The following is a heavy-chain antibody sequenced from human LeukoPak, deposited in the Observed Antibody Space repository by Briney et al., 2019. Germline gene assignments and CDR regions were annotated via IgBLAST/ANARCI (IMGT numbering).Heavy chain of an antibody. Sequence: ASVKVSCKASGYTFTGYYMHWVRQAPGQGLEWVGWINPNSGGTNYAQKFQGRVTMTRDTSISTAYMELSRLRSDDTAVYYCARAEVGNSRPFDYWGQGTLVTVSS. CDR2: INPNSGGT. CDR3: ARAEVGNSRPFDY. J-gene: IGHJ4*02. D-gene: IGHD4-23*01. V-gene: IGHV1-2*02. CDR1: GYTFTGYY.